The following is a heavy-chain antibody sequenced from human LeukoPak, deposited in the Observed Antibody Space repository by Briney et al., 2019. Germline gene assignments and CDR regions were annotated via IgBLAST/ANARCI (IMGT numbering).Heavy chain of an antibody. J-gene: IGHJ6*02. V-gene: IGHV5-10-1*01. CDR3: AAEGYYYDSSGYYPEYYYYGMVV. D-gene: IGHD3-22*01. CDR1: GYSFTSYW. Sequence: GESLKISCKGSGYSFTSYWISWVRQMPGTGLEWMGRIDPSDSYTNYSPSFQGHVTISADKSISTAYLQWSSLKASDTAMYYCAAEGYYYDSSGYYPEYYYYGMVVWGQGTTVSVSS. CDR2: IDPSDSYT.